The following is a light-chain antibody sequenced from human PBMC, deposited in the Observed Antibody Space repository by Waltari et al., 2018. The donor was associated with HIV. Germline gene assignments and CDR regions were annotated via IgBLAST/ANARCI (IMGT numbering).Light chain of an antibody. V-gene: IGKV3-20*01. J-gene: IGKJ4*01. CDR1: LSVGTK. CDR3: QHFGSSHLT. Sequence: DIVMTQSPGALSVSPGESATLSCRASLSVGTKLAWYQQKPGQAPRLLIYAASTRATGTPGRFSGSGSGTEFTLSISGLEPEDFAVYYCQHFGSSHLTFGGGTKVEIK. CDR2: AAS.